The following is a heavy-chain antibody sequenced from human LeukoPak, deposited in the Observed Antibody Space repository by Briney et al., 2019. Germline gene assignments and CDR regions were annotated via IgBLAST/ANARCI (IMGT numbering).Heavy chain of an antibody. D-gene: IGHD3-10*01. CDR3: ARDLALGVRGVIGGAFDY. V-gene: IGHV3-21*01. Sequence: GGSLRLSCAASGFTFSSYSMNWVRQAPGKGLEWASSISSSSSYIYYADSVKGRFTISRDNAKNSLYLQMNSLRAEDTAVYYCARDLALGVRGVIGGAFDYWGQGTLVTVSS. CDR2: ISSSSSYI. CDR1: GFTFSSYS. J-gene: IGHJ4*02.